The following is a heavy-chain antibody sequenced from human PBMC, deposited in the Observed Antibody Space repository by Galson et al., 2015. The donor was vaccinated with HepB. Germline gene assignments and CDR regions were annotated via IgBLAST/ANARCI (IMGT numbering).Heavy chain of an antibody. CDR1: GYTFTSHY. J-gene: IGHJ6*04. D-gene: IGHD2-2*01. CDR2: INPSGGST. Sequence: SVKVSCKASGYTFTSHYMHWVRQAPGQGLEWMGIINPSGGSTSYAQKFQGRVTMTRDTSTSTVYMELSSLRSEDTAVYYCARAPYCSSTSCLIGSYYYGMDVWGKGTTVTVSS. CDR3: ARAPYCSSTSCLIGSYYYGMDV. V-gene: IGHV1-46*01.